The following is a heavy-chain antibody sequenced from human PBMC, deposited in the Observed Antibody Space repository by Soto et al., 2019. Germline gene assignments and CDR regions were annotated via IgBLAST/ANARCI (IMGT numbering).Heavy chain of an antibody. J-gene: IGHJ4*02. D-gene: IGHD6-6*01. CDR1: GYTFTRYY. Sequence: ASVKVSCKASGYTFTRYYIHWVRQAPGQGLEWMGIINPRGGSTTYAQKFQGRVTLTSDTPTSTAYMELSRLRSEDTAVYFCARDSIVARYYFDYWGQGTPVTVYS. V-gene: IGHV1-46*01. CDR2: INPRGGST. CDR3: ARDSIVARYYFDY.